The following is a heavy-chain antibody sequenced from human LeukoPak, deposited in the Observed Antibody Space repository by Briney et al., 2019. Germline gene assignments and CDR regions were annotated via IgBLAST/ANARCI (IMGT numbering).Heavy chain of an antibody. CDR2: IYSGGST. J-gene: IGHJ6*02. V-gene: IGHV3-53*01. D-gene: IGHD2-15*01. CDR1: GFTVSSNY. CDR3: ARDTAVYCSGGSCYGRRTYGMDV. Sequence: GRSLRLSCAASGFTVSSNYMSWVRQAPGKGLEWVSVIYSGGSTYYADSVKGRFTISRDNSKNTLYLQMNSLRAEDTAVYYCARDTAVYCSGGSCYGRRTYGMDVWGQGTTVTVSS.